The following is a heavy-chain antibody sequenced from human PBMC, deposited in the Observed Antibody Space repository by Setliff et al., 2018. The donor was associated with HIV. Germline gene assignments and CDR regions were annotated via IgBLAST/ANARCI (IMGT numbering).Heavy chain of an antibody. CDR1: GYSFNTYW. V-gene: IGHV5-51*01. J-gene: IGHJ4*02. CDR3: ARSGTGYSSSWDVPDFDY. D-gene: IGHD6-13*01. CDR2: IYPGDSDT. Sequence: PGESLKISCQGSGYSFNTYWIGWVRQRPGKGLEWMGIIYPGDSDTRYSPSFHGQVTISADKSISTAYLQWSSLKASDTAMYYCARSGTGYSSSWDVPDFDYWGQGTLVTVSS.